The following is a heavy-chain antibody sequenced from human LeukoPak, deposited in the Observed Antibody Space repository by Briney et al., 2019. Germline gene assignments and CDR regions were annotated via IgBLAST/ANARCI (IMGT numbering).Heavy chain of an antibody. CDR2: ISDIGST. Sequence: SETLSLTCTVSGASIITYYWSWIQQPPGKGLEWIGYISDIGSTNYNPSLKSRVTISVDTSKNQFSLNLSSVTAADTAVYYCARCVIAAAEVAFWGQGTLVTVSS. CDR1: GASIITYY. D-gene: IGHD6-13*01. V-gene: IGHV4-59*08. CDR3: ARCVIAAAEVAF. J-gene: IGHJ4*02.